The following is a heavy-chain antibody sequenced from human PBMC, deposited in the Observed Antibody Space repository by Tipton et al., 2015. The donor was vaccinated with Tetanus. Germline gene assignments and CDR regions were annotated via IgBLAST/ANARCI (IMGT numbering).Heavy chain of an antibody. V-gene: IGHV4-30-2*01. CDR3: ARGHLRGIVVPVFDY. Sequence: TLSLTCTVSGDSITSSKYSWNWIRQPPGKGLEWIGYVYHTGSTYYKPSLKSRVTMSVDRSMNPLSLNLNSATAADTAVYYCARGHLRGIVVPVFDYWGQGTLVSVSS. J-gene: IGHJ4*02. CDR1: GDSITSSKYS. CDR2: VYHTGST. D-gene: IGHD2-15*01.